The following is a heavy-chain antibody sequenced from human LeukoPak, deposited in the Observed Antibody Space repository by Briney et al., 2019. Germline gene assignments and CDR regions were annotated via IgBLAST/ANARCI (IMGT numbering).Heavy chain of an antibody. V-gene: IGHV1-8*03. CDR3: ARVSWLVQGAFDI. CDR1: GYTFTSYD. Sequence: GASVKVSCKASGYTFTSYDINWVRQATGQGLEWMGWMNPNSGNTGYAQKFQGRVTITRNTSISTAYMELSSLRSEDTAVYYCARVSWLVQGAFDIWGQGTMVTVSS. CDR2: MNPNSGNT. D-gene: IGHD6-19*01. J-gene: IGHJ3*02.